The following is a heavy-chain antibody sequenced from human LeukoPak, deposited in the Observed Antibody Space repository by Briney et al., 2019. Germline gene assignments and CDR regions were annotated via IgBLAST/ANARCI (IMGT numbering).Heavy chain of an antibody. V-gene: IGHV4-34*01. Sequence: PSETLSLTCAAYGGSFSGYYWSWIRQPPGRGLEWIGEINHSGSTNYNPSLKSRVTISVDTSKNQFSLKLSSVTAADTAVYYCARGPRGYSYGKLDYWGQGTLVTVSS. CDR3: ARGPRGYSYGKLDY. CDR1: GGSFSGYY. CDR2: INHSGST. D-gene: IGHD5-18*01. J-gene: IGHJ4*02.